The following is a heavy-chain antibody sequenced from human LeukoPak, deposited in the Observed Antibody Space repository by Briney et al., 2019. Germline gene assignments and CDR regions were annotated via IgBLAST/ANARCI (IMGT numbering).Heavy chain of an antibody. CDR1: GFTFSSYA. CDR3: AKRRVNDGYYFDY. V-gene: IGHV3-23*01. D-gene: IGHD2-2*03. J-gene: IGHJ4*02. CDR2: ISGSGGST. Sequence: GGSLRLSCAASGFTFSSYAMSWVRQAPGKGLEWVSAISGSGGSTYYADSVKGRFTISRDNSKNTLYLQMNSLRAEDTAIYYCAKRRVNDGYYFDYWGQGTLVTVSS.